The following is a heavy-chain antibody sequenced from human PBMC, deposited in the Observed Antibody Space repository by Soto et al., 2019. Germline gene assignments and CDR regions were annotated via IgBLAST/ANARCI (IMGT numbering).Heavy chain of an antibody. CDR3: ATVATGSYYWFDP. J-gene: IGHJ5*02. D-gene: IGHD1-26*01. V-gene: IGHV3-74*03. CDR1: DSPSVATG. Sequence: PGGSLNSPVQPLDSPSVATGCTGSAKLQGRGWCGSHVNSDGSTTTYADSVKGRFTISRDNAKNTLYLQMNSLSAEDTAVYYCATVATGSYYWFDPWGQGTLVTVSS. CDR2: NSDGSTT.